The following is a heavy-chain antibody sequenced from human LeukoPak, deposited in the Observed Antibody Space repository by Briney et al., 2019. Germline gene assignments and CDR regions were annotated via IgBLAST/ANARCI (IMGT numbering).Heavy chain of an antibody. D-gene: IGHD3-10*01. CDR1: GFTVSSNY. Sequence: GPLRLSCAASGFTVSSNYMSWVRQPPGKGLEWIGSIYYSGSTDYNPSLKSRVTISVDTSKNQFSLKLSSVIAADTAVYYCARLCWKDGSGRNYYYYYYMDVWGKGTTVTISS. V-gene: IGHV4-39*01. J-gene: IGHJ6*03. CDR2: IYYSGST. CDR3: ARLCWKDGSGRNYYYYYYMDV.